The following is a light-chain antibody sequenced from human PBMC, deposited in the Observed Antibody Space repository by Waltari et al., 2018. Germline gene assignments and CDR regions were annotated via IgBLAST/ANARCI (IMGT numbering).Light chain of an antibody. V-gene: IGKV1-9*01. CDR1: QAANSY. Sequence: DIQLTQSPSFLSASVGDRVTITCRASQAANSYLAWFQQKPGKAPKVLVFGASTLQSGVPSRFSGSGSGTEFILTISSLQPEDIATYYCQQYQSYPITFGGGTKVETK. CDR2: GAS. J-gene: IGKJ4*01. CDR3: QQYQSYPIT.